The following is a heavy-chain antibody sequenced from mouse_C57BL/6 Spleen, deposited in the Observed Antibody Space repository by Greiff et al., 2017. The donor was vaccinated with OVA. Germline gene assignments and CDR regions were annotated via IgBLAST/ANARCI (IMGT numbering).Heavy chain of an antibody. Sequence: QVQLQQSGAELLKPGASVKLSCKATGYTFTGYWIEWVKQRPGHGLEWIGEILPGSGSTNYNEKFKGKATFTADTSSNTAYMQLSSLTTEDSAIYYCARGIYYGSSYGGYFDVWGTGTTVTVSS. J-gene: IGHJ1*03. CDR1: GYTFTGYW. CDR2: ILPGSGST. CDR3: ARGIYYGSSYGGYFDV. D-gene: IGHD1-1*01. V-gene: IGHV1-9*01.